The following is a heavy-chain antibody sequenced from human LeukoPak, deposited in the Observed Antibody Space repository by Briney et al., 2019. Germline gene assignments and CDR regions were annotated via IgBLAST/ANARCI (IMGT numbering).Heavy chain of an antibody. V-gene: IGHV3-48*01. CDR3: ARDGISWNDAPQFDY. D-gene: IGHD1-1*01. Sequence: PGGSLRLSCAASGFTFSSYSMNWVRQAPGKGLEWVSYISSSSTIHYADSVEGRFTISRDNAKNSLYLQMHSLRAEDTAVYYCARDGISWNDAPQFDYWGQGTLVTVSS. CDR2: ISSSSTI. CDR1: GFTFSSYS. J-gene: IGHJ4*02.